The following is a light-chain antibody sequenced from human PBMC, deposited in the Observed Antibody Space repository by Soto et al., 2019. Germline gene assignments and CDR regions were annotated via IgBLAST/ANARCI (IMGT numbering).Light chain of an antibody. CDR1: QSVSSN. J-gene: IGKJ1*01. CDR3: QQYGTSPWT. CDR2: GAS. Sequence: EIVLTQSPGTLSLSPGERATLSCRASQSVSSNLAWYQQKPGQAPRLLIYGASSRATGIPDRFSGSGSGTDLTLTISRLEPEDFAVYYCQQYGTSPWTFGQGTKVDIK. V-gene: IGKV3-20*01.